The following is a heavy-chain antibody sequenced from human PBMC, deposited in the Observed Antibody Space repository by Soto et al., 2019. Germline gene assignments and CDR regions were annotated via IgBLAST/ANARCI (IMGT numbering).Heavy chain of an antibody. J-gene: IGHJ6*03. CDR1: GYTFTSYA. CDR2: INAGNGNT. V-gene: IGHV1-3*01. D-gene: IGHD6-6*01. Sequence: GASVKVSCKASGYTFTSYAMRWVRQAPGQRLEWMGWINAGNGNTKYSQKFQGRVTITRDTSASTAYMELSSLRSEDTAVYYCARATAARPLFTYYYYYMDVWGKGTTVTVSS. CDR3: ARATAARPLFTYYYYYMDV.